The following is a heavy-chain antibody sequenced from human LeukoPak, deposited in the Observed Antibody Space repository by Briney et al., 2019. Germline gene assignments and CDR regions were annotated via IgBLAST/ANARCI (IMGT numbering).Heavy chain of an antibody. CDR2: ISSSSETI. Sequence: GGSLRLSCAASGFTFSSYWMSWVRQAPGKGLEWVSYISSSSETIYYADSMKGRFTISRDNAKNSLYLQMNSLRAEDTAVYYCARVANAYYDSYMDVWGKGTTVTVSS. V-gene: IGHV3-48*01. CDR1: GFTFSSYW. J-gene: IGHJ6*03. CDR3: ARVANAYYDSYMDV.